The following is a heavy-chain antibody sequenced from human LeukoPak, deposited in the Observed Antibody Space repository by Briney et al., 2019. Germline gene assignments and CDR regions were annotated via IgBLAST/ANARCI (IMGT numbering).Heavy chain of an antibody. J-gene: IGHJ6*03. D-gene: IGHD3-9*01. Sequence: SSETLSLTCTVSGGSISSYYWSWIRQPPGKGLEWIGYIYYSGSTNYNPSLKSRVTISVDTSKDQFSLKLSSVTAADTAVYYCARGTRNRYFGYMDVWGKGTTVTISS. V-gene: IGHV4-59*01. CDR1: GGSISSYY. CDR2: IYYSGST. CDR3: ARGTRNRYFGYMDV.